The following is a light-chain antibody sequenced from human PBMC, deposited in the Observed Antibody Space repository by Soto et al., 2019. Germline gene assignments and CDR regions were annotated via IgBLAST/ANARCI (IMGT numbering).Light chain of an antibody. V-gene: IGKV3-20*01. CDR1: QSVSSSY. CDR2: GAS. J-gene: IGKJ5*01. Sequence: EIVLTQSPGTLSLSPVERATLSFSSSQSVSSSYLAWYQQKPGQAPRLLIYGASSRATGIPDRFSGSGSGTDFTLTISRLEPEDFAVYYCQQYGSSPPTITFGQGTRLEIK. CDR3: QQYGSSPPTIT.